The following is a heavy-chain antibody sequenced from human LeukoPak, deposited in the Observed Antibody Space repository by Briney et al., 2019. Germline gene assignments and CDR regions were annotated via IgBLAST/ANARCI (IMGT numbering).Heavy chain of an antibody. CDR2: INHSGST. J-gene: IGHJ5*02. Sequence: SETLSLTCAVYGGSFSSYYWSWIRQPPGKGLEWIGEINHSGSTNYNPSLKSRVTISVDTSKNQFSLKLSSVTAADKAVYYCASSKGDSRWFDPWGQGTLVTVSS. CDR1: GGSFSSYY. V-gene: IGHV4-34*01. D-gene: IGHD2-21*02. CDR3: ASSKGDSRWFDP.